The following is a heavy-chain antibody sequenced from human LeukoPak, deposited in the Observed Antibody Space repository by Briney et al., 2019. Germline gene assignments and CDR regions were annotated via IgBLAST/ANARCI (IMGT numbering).Heavy chain of an antibody. V-gene: IGHV1-69*05. CDR1: GGTFSSYA. CDR2: IIPIFGTA. CDR3: AAGLPAAITWFDP. Sequence: VASVKVSCKASGGTFSSYAISWVRQAPGQGLEWMGGIIPIFGTANYAQKFQGRVTITTDESTSTAYMELSSLRSEDTAVYYCAAGLPAAITWFDPWGQGTLVTVSS. J-gene: IGHJ5*02. D-gene: IGHD2-2*02.